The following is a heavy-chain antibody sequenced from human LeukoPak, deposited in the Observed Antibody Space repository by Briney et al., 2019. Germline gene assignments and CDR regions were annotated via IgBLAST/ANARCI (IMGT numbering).Heavy chain of an antibody. CDR1: GVSINTCCYY. D-gene: IGHD5-18*01. CDR3: ARGRSYGFDFDS. CDR2: KYYSGST. J-gene: IGHJ4*02. Sequence: TSETLSLTCDVSGVSINTCCYYWTWIRQPPGKGLEWIGYKYYSGSTRYNSSLRSRLTISLDTSENQFSLRLTSVTAADTAVYYCARGRSYGFDFDSWGPGTLVIVSS. V-gene: IGHV4-61*01.